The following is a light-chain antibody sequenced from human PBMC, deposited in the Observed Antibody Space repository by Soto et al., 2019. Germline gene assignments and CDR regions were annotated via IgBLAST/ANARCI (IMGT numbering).Light chain of an antibody. V-gene: IGLV2-14*01. CDR2: DVS. Sequence: QSALTQTASVSGSPGQSITISCTGTSRDVGGYNYVSWYQQHPGKAPKLMIYDVSNGPSGVSNRFSGSRSGNTASLTISGLQAEDEADYYCSSYASSSTLYVFGTGTKLTVL. J-gene: IGLJ1*01. CDR1: SRDVGGYNY. CDR3: SSYASSSTLYV.